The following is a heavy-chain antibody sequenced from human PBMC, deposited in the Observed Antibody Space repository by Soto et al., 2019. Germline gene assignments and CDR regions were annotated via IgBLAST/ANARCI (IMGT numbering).Heavy chain of an antibody. CDR1: GYNFTRFG. CDR3: ARDRNSNPHYYYYYMDV. D-gene: IGHD4-4*01. V-gene: IGHV1-18*01. Sequence: GASVKVSCKASGYNFTRFGISWVRQAPGQGLEWMGWISAHNGDTNYVQKFQGRVTMTTDTSTRTTYMELNSLRAEDTAVYYCARDRNSNPHYYYYYMDVWGKGTTVTVSS. CDR2: ISAHNGDT. J-gene: IGHJ6*03.